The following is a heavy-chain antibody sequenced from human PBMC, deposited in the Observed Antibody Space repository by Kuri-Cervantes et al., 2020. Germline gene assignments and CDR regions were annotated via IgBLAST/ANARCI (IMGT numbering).Heavy chain of an antibody. D-gene: IGHD2-21*02. CDR1: GFTFDDYA. J-gene: IGHJ6*02. V-gene: IGHV3-69-1*02. CDR3: ARGRVATDTSFYYGLDV. Sequence: LSLTCAASGFTFDDYAMHWVRQAPGKGLEWVSVIYSGGSTYYADSVKGRFTISRDNARESLFLEMNSLRVEDTAVYYCARGRVATDTSFYYGLDVWGRGTTVTVSS. CDR2: IYSGGST.